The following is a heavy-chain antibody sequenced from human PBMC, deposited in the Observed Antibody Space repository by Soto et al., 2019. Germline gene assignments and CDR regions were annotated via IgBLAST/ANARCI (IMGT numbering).Heavy chain of an antibody. CDR3: ARHSPFGNNWNYFDY. V-gene: IGHV4-59*08. J-gene: IGHJ4*02. D-gene: IGHD1-1*01. CDR2: IFYTGST. Sequence: SETLSLTCTVSDGSISTYYWGWIRQPPGKGLEWIGYIFYTGSTNYNPSLKSRVTISVDTSKNQFSLKLSSVTAADMALFYFARHSPFGNNWNYFDYWGQGTLVTVSS. CDR1: DGSISTYY.